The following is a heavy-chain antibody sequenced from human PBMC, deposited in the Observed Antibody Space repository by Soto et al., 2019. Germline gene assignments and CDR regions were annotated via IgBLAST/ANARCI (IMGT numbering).Heavy chain of an antibody. CDR1: GGPISSGGYY. V-gene: IGHV4-31*03. D-gene: IGHD2-21*01. Sequence: SXTLSLTCTVSGGPISSGGYYWNWIRQHPGKGLEWIGYIYYSGSTYYNPSLKSRITISLDMSKNQFSLKLSSVTAADTAVYYCARELVIGYFDYWGRGTLVTVSS. CDR2: IYYSGST. J-gene: IGHJ4*02. CDR3: ARELVIGYFDY.